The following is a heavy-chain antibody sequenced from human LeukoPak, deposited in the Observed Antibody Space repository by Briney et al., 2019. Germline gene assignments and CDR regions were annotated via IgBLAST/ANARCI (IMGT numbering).Heavy chain of an antibody. CDR1: GYSFTSYW. D-gene: IGHD3-10*01. J-gene: IGHJ4*02. CDR2: IYPGDSDT. CDR3: AAQLGSYSKFDY. Sequence: LGESLKISCKGSGYSFTSYWIGWLRQMPRKGLEWMGIIYPGDSDTRYSPSFQGQVTISADKSINTAYLQWSSLKASDTAMYYCAAQLGSYSKFDYWGQGTLVTVSS. V-gene: IGHV5-51*01.